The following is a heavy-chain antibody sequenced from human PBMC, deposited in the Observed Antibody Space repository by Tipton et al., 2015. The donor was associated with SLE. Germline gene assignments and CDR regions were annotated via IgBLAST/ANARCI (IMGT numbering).Heavy chain of an antibody. Sequence: QLVQSGAEVKKPGASVKVSCKASGYTLSRYAMNWVRQAPGQGLEWMGWINTSTGKPTYAQGFTGRFVFSLDTPASTAYLQISSLKSEDTAVYYCARDVWHSGRSFNYWGQGTRVTVSS. CDR2: INTSTGKP. CDR3: ARDVWHSGRSFNY. CDR1: GYTLSRYA. D-gene: IGHD6-25*01. V-gene: IGHV7-4-1*02. J-gene: IGHJ4*02.